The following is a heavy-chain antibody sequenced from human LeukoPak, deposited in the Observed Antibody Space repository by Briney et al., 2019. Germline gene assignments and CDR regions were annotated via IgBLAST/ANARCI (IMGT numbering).Heavy chain of an antibody. CDR2: ISAYNGNT. Sequence: GASVKVSCKSSGYTFTSYGITWVRQAPGQGLEWMGWISAYNGNTNYAQKLQGRVTMTTDTSTSTAYMELRSLRSDDTAVYYCARDLPTSAYSSSWYEGYWGQGTLVTVSS. J-gene: IGHJ4*02. D-gene: IGHD6-13*01. V-gene: IGHV1-18*01. CDR3: ARDLPTSAYSSSWYEGY. CDR1: GYTFTSYG.